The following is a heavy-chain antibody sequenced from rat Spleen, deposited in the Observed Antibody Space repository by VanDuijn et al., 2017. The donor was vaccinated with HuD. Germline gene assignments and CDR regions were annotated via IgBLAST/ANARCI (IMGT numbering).Heavy chain of an antibody. Sequence: EVQLVESGGGLVQPGRSLKLSCAASGFTFSNYYMAWVRQAPTKGLEWVAYLSTGGGYTYYRDSVKGRFTVSRDNAKSTLYLQMDSLRSEDTATYYCSTAGSFTDYYFAGGFDYWGQGVMVTVSS. V-gene: IGHV5-27*01. J-gene: IGHJ2*01. D-gene: IGHD1-6*01. CDR1: GFTFSNYY. CDR2: LSTGGGYT. CDR3: STAGSFTDYYFAGGFDY.